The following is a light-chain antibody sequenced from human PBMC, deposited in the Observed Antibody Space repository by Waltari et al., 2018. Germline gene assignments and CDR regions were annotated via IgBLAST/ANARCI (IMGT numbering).Light chain of an antibody. CDR2: FND. CDR3: HVWESASGSNWV. CDR1: NIGSQR. J-gene: IGLJ3*02. Sequence: SSVLTQPPSLSVAPGETARITCGGNNIGSQRVHWYQQRPGQAPVLVIYFNDDRPSGVPERFPGSNSGNTATLIISSVEAGDEADYYCHVWESASGSNWVFGGGTRLTVL. V-gene: IGLV3-21*01.